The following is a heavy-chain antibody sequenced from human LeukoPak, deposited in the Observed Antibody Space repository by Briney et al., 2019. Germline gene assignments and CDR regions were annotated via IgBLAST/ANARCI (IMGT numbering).Heavy chain of an antibody. CDR3: AKGRGSSETYYFDY. D-gene: IGHD6-6*01. V-gene: IGHV3-23*01. CDR1: GFTFSSYA. J-gene: IGHJ4*02. CDR2: ISGSGGST. Sequence: PGGSLRLSCAASGFTFSSYAMTWVRQAPGKGLEWVSGISGSGGSTYYADSVKGRFTISGDNSKNTLYLQLNSLRAEDTAVYYCAKGRGSSETYYFDYWGQGTLVAVSS.